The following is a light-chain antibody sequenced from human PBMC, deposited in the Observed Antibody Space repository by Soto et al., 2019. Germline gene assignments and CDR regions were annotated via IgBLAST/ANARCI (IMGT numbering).Light chain of an antibody. CDR2: GAS. Sequence: EIWMTQSPATLSVSPGERATLSCRASQSVSSNLAWYQQKPGQAPRLLIYGASSRATGIPDRFSGSVSGTDFTLAIGRLEPEDFAVYYCQQYGSSPWTFGQGTKVDIK. CDR1: QSVSSN. CDR3: QQYGSSPWT. V-gene: IGKV3-20*01. J-gene: IGKJ1*01.